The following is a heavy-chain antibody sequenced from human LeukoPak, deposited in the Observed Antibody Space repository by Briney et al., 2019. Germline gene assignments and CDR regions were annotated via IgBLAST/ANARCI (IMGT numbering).Heavy chain of an antibody. CDR1: GDTFTSYD. Sequence: ASVKVSCKASGDTFTSYDINWVRQAPGQGLEWMGWMNPNSGNTGYAQRFQGRVTMTRDTSKSTAYMELSRLRLEDTAVYYCARGNPYCSSASCYNYWGQGTLVTVSA. CDR2: MNPNSGNT. D-gene: IGHD2-2*02. J-gene: IGHJ4*02. CDR3: ARGNPYCSSASCYNY. V-gene: IGHV1-8*01.